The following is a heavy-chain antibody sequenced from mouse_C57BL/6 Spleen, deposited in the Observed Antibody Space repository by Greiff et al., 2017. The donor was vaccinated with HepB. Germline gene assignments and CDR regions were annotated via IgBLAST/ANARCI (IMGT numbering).Heavy chain of an antibody. J-gene: IGHJ3*01. CDR3: ARTGTSTWFAY. Sequence: VKLMESGAELVKPGASVKISCKASAYAFSSYWMNWVQQRPGKGLEWIGQIYPGDGDINSNGKFKGKATLTADQASSTAYMELSSLTSEESAVDICARTGTSTWFAYWGQGTLVTVSA. V-gene: IGHV1-80*01. CDR2: IYPGDGDI. D-gene: IGHD4-1*01. CDR1: AYAFSSYW.